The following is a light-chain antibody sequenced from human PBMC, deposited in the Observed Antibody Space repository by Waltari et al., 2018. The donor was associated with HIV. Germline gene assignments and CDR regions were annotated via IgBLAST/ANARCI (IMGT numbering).Light chain of an antibody. CDR2: SNS. J-gene: IGLJ2*01. CDR3: ASWDDTLGVV. CDR1: PSNIGNNS. V-gene: IGLV1-44*01. Sequence: QSVLPQPPSASGTPGQRVTISCSGSPSNIGNNSVNWYQQFPGSAPKLLLYSNSQRPLGVPDRFSGSKSGSSASLAISGPQADDEAHYYCASWDDTLGVVFGGGTTLTVL.